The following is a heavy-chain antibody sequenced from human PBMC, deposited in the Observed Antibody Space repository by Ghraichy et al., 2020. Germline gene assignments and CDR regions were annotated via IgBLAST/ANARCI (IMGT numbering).Heavy chain of an antibody. V-gene: IGHV3-23*01. D-gene: IGHD3-22*01. CDR1: GFTFTSYA. CDR2: ISGSGSST. J-gene: IGHJ2*01. Sequence: GGSLRLSCAASGFTFTSYAMSWVRQAPGKGLEWVSAISGSGSSTYYADSVKGRFTISRDNSKNTLYLQMNSLRAEDTAIYYCAKDWGYDSSNYYNKLWYFDLWGRGTLVTVSS. CDR3: AKDWGYDSSNYYNKLWYFDL.